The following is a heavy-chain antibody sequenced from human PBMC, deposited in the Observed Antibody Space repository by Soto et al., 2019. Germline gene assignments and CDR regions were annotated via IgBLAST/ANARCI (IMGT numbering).Heavy chain of an antibody. Sequence: ASETLSLTCTESGGSMIPSYWSWIRQPPGRGLEWIGYIYYNGNTNYNASLNSRVTISVETSKNQFSLQLTSVTAADTAVYFCARGGWSLDFWGRGILVTVSS. D-gene: IGHD6-19*01. CDR3: ARGGWSLDF. J-gene: IGHJ4*02. V-gene: IGHV4-59*01. CDR1: GGSMIPSY. CDR2: IYYNGNT.